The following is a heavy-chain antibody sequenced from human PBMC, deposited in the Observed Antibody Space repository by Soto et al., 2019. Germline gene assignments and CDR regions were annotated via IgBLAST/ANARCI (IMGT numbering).Heavy chain of an antibody. CDR2: ISGSGSTT. CDR1: GFTFSSYS. J-gene: IGHJ4*02. D-gene: IGHD6-19*01. Sequence: PGGSLRLSCAASGFTFSSYSMNWVRQAPGKGLEWVSSISGSGSTTYYADSVKGRFAISRDISKNTLYLQMNSLRAEDTAVYYCAKTKNSGWYYFDYWGQGTLVTVSS. V-gene: IGHV3-23*01. CDR3: AKTKNSGWYYFDY.